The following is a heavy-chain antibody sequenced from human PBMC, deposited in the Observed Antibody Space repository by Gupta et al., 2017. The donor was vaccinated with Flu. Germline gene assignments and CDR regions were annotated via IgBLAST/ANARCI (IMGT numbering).Heavy chain of an antibody. Sequence: EVQLVESGGGLVKPGGSLRLSCAASGFTFSNAWMSWVRQAPGKGLEWVGRIKSKTDGGTTDYAAPVKGRFTISRDDSKNTLSLQMNSLKTEDTAVYYCTTIVVVPAAISGYWGQGTLVTVSS. CDR2: IKSKTDGGTT. CDR1: GFTFSNAW. D-gene: IGHD2-2*01. J-gene: IGHJ4*02. V-gene: IGHV3-15*01. CDR3: TTIVVVPAAISGY.